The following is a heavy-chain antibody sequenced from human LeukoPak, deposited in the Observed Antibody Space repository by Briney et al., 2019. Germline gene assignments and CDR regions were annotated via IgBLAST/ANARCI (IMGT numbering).Heavy chain of an antibody. V-gene: IGHV3-66*02. J-gene: IGHJ3*02. CDR3: ARDYGYCSSTSCYTPPDI. CDR2: IYSVGST. Sequence: PGGSLRLSCAASRFTVSSNYMSWVRQAPGKGLEWVSVIYSVGSTYYADSVKGRFTISRDNSKNTLYLQMNSLRAEDTAVYYCARDYGYCSSTSCYTPPDIWGQGTMVTVSS. D-gene: IGHD2-2*02. CDR1: RFTVSSNY.